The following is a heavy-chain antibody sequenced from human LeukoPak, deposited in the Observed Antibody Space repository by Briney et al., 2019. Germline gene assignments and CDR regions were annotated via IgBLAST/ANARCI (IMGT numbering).Heavy chain of an antibody. CDR2: IYPGDSDT. CDR1: GYSFTSHW. Sequence: GESLKISCTGSGYSFTSHWIGWVRQMPGKGLEWMGTIYPGDSDTRYSPSFQGQVTISADKSISTAYLQWSSLKASDTAMYYCARRRAVAGPFDYWGQGTLVTVSS. J-gene: IGHJ4*02. V-gene: IGHV5-51*01. D-gene: IGHD6-19*01. CDR3: ARRRAVAGPFDY.